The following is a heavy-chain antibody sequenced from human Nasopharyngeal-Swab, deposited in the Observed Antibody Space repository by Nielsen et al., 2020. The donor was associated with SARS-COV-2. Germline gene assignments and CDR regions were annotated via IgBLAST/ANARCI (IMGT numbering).Heavy chain of an antibody. CDR2: IWYDGSNK. D-gene: IGHD2-2*01. J-gene: IGHJ6*03. V-gene: IGHV3-33*06. Sequence: VRQAPGKGLEWVAVIWYDGSNKYYADSVKGRFTISRDNSKNTLYLQMNSLRAEDTAVYYCAKDPYQPYYMDVWGKGTTVTVSS. CDR3: AKDPYQPYYMDV.